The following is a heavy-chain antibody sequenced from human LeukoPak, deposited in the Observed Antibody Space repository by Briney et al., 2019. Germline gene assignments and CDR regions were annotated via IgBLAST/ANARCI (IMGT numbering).Heavy chain of an antibody. CDR2: IKQDGSEK. V-gene: IGHV3-7*01. Sequence: TGGSLRLSCAASGFTFSSYWMSWVRQAPGKGLEWVANIKQDGSEKYYVDSVKGRFTISRDNTKNSLYLQMNSLRAEDTAVYYCARVGLLRYFDWLLNYFDYWGQGTLVTVSS. CDR3: ARVGLLRYFDWLLNYFDY. D-gene: IGHD3-9*01. J-gene: IGHJ4*02. CDR1: GFTFSSYW.